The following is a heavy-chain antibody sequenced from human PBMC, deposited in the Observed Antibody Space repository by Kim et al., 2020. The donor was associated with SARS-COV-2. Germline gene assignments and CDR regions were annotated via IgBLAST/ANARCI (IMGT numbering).Heavy chain of an antibody. CDR2: ISAYNGNT. CDR1: GYTFTSYG. CDR3: AKWYGDYYYYYGMDV. V-gene: IGHV1-18*01. J-gene: IGHJ6*02. D-gene: IGHD3-10*01. Sequence: ASVKVSCKASGYTFTSYGISWVRQAPGQGLEWMGWISAYNGNTNYAQKLQGRVTMTTDTSTSTAYMELRSLRSDDTAVYYCAKWYGDYYYYYGMDVWGQGTTVTVSS.